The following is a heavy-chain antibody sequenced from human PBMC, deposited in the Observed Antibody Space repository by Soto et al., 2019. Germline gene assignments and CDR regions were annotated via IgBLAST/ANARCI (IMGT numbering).Heavy chain of an antibody. D-gene: IGHD1-26*01. CDR3: ARGATKPEVYYGMDV. V-gene: IGHV1-2*04. CDR2: INPNSGGT. CDR1: GYTFTGYY. J-gene: IGHJ6*02. Sequence: ASVKVSCKASGYTFTGYYMHWVRQAPGQGLEWMGWINPNSGGTNYAQKFQGWVTMTRDTSISTAYMELSRLRSDDTAVYYCARGATKPEVYYGMDVWGQGTTVTVSS.